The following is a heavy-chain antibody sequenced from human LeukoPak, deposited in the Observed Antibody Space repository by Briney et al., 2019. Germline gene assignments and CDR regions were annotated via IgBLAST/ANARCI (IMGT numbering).Heavy chain of an antibody. V-gene: IGHV3-33*08. Sequence: GGSLRLSCAASVFTFSSYAMHWVRQAPGKGLEWVAVIWYDGSNKYYADPVKGRFTISRDNSKNTLYLQMNSLRAEDTAVYYCARDLFSPFVTTSLVSAFDIWGQGTMVTVSS. D-gene: IGHD4-17*01. J-gene: IGHJ3*02. CDR2: IWYDGSNK. CDR1: VFTFSSYA. CDR3: ARDLFSPFVTTSLVSAFDI.